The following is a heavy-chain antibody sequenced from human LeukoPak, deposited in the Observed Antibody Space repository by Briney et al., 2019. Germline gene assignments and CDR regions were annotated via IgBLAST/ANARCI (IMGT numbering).Heavy chain of an antibody. CDR3: ARHYGDYGCFDY. V-gene: IGHV3-23*01. CDR2: ISGSGGST. D-gene: IGHD4-17*01. Sequence: GGSLRLSCAASGFTFSSYAMSWVRQAPGKGLEWVSAISGSGGSTYYADSVKGRFTISRDNSKNTLYLQMNSLRAEDTAVYYCARHYGDYGCFDYWGQGTLVTVSS. J-gene: IGHJ4*02. CDR1: GFTFSSYA.